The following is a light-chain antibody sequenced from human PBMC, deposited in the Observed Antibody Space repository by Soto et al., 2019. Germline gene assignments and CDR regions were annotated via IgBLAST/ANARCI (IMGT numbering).Light chain of an antibody. J-gene: IGKJ3*01. CDR2: AAS. CDR1: QGISSY. CDR3: QQSYSTPFT. V-gene: IGKV1-39*01. Sequence: DIQLTQSPSFLSASVGYRVTITCRASQGISSYLAWYQQKPGKAPKLLIYAASTLQSGVPSRFSGSGSGTDFTLTISSLQPADFATYYCQQSYSTPFTFGPGTKVDIK.